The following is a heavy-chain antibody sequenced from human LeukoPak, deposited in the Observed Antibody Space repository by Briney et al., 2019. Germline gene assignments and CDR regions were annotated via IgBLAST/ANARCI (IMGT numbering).Heavy chain of an antibody. CDR1: GFTFSSYS. CDR2: ISSSSSYI. CDR3: ARARYYGSGTYVCFDY. Sequence: PGGSLRLSCAASGFTFSSYSMNWVRQAPGKGLEWVSSISSSSSYIYYADSVKGRFTISRDDAKNSLYLQMNSLRAEDTAVYYCARARYYGSGTYVCFDYWGQGTLVTVSS. D-gene: IGHD3-10*01. J-gene: IGHJ4*02. V-gene: IGHV3-21*01.